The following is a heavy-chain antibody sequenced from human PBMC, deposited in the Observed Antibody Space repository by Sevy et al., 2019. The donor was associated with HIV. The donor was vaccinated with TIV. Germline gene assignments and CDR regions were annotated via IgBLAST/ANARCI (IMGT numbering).Heavy chain of an antibody. D-gene: IGHD3-3*01. CDR1: GFTFRSVW. Sequence: GGSLRLSCAASGFTFRSVWMNWVRQAPGKGLEWVGHIRSRADGATTDFGGPVEGRFSISRDDSRNMFFLQMDGLKTEDTAVYYCATGDTSGYYWSSFNYWGQGTQVTVSS. J-gene: IGHJ4*02. CDR3: ATGDTSGYYWSSFNY. CDR2: IRSRADGATT. V-gene: IGHV3-15*01.